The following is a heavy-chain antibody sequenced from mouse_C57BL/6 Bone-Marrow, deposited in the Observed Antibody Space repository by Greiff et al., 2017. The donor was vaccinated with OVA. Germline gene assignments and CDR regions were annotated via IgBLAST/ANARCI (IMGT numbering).Heavy chain of an antibody. J-gene: IGHJ3*01. V-gene: IGHV7-1*01. CDR1: GFTFSDFY. CDR3: ARDARAYDYDVPFAY. D-gene: IGHD2-4*01. Sequence: EVQGVESGGCLVQSGRSLRLSCATSGFTFSDFYMEWVRQAPGKGLEWIAASRNKANDYTTEYSASVKGRFIVSRDTSQSILYLQMNALRAEDTAIYYCARDARAYDYDVPFAYWGQGTLVTVSA. CDR2: SRNKANDYTT.